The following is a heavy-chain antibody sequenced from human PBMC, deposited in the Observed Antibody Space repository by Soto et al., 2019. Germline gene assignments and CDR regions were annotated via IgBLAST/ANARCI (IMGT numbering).Heavy chain of an antibody. V-gene: IGHV3-23*01. CDR2: ISGSGDGT. CDR1: GFTFSTYA. J-gene: IGHJ4*02. Sequence: GGSLRLSCEASGFTFSTYAMSWVRQAPGKGLECVSAISGSGDGTFYADSVKGRFTISRDNSKNTLYLQMNSLRADDTAVYYCAKDGREWQLGDSWGQGTLVTVSS. CDR3: AKDGREWQLGDS. D-gene: IGHD3-3*01.